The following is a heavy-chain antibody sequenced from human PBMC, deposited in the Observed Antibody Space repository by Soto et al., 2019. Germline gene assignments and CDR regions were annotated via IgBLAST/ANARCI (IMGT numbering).Heavy chain of an antibody. D-gene: IGHD2-21*02. CDR3: ASSWGDHPSINS. CDR1: GFTFSDHY. CDR2: CRNKPNSYTT. Sequence: EVQLVESGGGLVQPGGSLRLSCAASGFTFSDHYMDWVRQAPGKGLEWVGRCRNKPNSYTTEYAASVNGRFTISRDDSRNSLYLQMNSLEIEDTAVYFCASSWGDHPSINSWGQGTLVTVSS. J-gene: IGHJ4*02. V-gene: IGHV3-72*01.